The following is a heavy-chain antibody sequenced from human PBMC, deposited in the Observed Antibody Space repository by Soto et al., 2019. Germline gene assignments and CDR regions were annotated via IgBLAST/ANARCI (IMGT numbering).Heavy chain of an antibody. V-gene: IGHV1-18*01. J-gene: IGHJ5*02. D-gene: IGHD2-2*01. CDR1: GYTFTSYG. CDR2: ISAYNGNT. Sequence: QVQRVQSGAEVKKPGASVKVSCKASGYTFTSYGISWVRQAPGQGLEWMGWISAYNGNTNYAQKLQGRVTMTTDTSTSTAYMELRSLRSDDTAVYYCARVPQVIKYQLLSLNWFDPWGQGTLVTVSS. CDR3: ARVPQVIKYQLLSLNWFDP.